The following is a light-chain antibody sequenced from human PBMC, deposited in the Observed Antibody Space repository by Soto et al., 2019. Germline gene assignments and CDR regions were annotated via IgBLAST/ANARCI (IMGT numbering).Light chain of an antibody. J-gene: IGKJ2*01. CDR3: HQYNNWPPYT. CDR1: QSVSSD. Sequence: EIVMTQSPDTLSVSPGGRVTLFCRASQSVSSDLAWYQQKPGQAPRLLIYGASTRATDIAARFSGSGSGTEFTLTISSLQSEDFAVYYCHQYNNWPPYTFGQGTKXEIK. V-gene: IGKV3-15*01. CDR2: GAS.